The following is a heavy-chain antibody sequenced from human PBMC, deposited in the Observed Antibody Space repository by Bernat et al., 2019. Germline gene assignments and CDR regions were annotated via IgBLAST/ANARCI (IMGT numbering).Heavy chain of an antibody. CDR2: IYYSGSA. CDR1: GGSISSGDYY. J-gene: IGHJ6*03. Sequence: QVQLQESGPGLVKPSQTLSLICIVSGGSISSGDYYWSWIRQPPGKGLEWIGYIYYSGSAYYNPSLESRVTISVDTSKNQFSLKLTSVTAADTAVYYCARNHPPQLVTLYPRPYYYYMDVWGKGTTVTVSS. D-gene: IGHD6-13*01. CDR3: ARNHPPQLVTLYPRPYYYYMDV. V-gene: IGHV4-31*03.